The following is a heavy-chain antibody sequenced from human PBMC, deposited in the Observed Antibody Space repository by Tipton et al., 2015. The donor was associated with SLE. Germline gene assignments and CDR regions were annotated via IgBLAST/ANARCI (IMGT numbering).Heavy chain of an antibody. CDR3: AKDAGYWLGY. J-gene: IGHJ4*02. CDR2: ISYDGSNK. CDR1: GFTFSSYA. Sequence: SLRLSCAASGFTFSSYAMHWVRQAPGKGLEWVAVISYDGSNKYYADSVKGRFTISRDNSKNTLYLQMNSLRAEDTAVYYCAKDAGYWLGYWGQGTLVTVSS. D-gene: IGHD2-8*02. V-gene: IGHV3-30-3*01.